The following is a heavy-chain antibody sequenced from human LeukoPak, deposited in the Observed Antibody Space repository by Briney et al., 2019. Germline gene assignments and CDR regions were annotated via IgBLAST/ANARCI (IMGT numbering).Heavy chain of an antibody. D-gene: IGHD1-26*01. J-gene: IGHJ4*02. CDR3: ARRGNGRAGPLDY. Sequence: PSETLSLTCTVSGGSISSYYWSWIRQPPGKGLEWIGYIYYSGSTNYNPSLKSRVTISVDTSKNQFSLKLSSVTVADTAIYYCARRGNGRAGPLDYWGQGTLITVSS. CDR1: GGSISSYY. CDR2: IYYSGST. V-gene: IGHV4-59*08.